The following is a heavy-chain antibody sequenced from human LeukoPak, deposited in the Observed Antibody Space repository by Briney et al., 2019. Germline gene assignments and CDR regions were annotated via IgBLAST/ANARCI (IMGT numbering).Heavy chain of an antibody. D-gene: IGHD1-26*01. CDR2: ISTGSSAI. V-gene: IGHV3-48*02. J-gene: IGHJ4*02. CDR1: GFTFGTYS. CDR3: ARSLSIVGATGGY. Sequence: GGSLRLSCAASGFTFGTYSMNWVRQAPGKGLEWVSYISTGSSAIYYADSVRGRFTISRDNAKNSLYLQLNSLRDEDTAVYYCARSLSIVGATGGYWGQGILVTVSS.